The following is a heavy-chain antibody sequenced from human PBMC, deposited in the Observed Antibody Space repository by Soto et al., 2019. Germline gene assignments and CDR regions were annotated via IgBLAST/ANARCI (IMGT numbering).Heavy chain of an antibody. CDR3: ARQDIVVVPAAIGSGYYYYGMDV. CDR1: GYSFTSYW. CDR2: IYPGDSDT. V-gene: IGHV5-51*01. D-gene: IGHD2-2*01. Sequence: LKISCKGSGYSFTSYWIGWVRQMPGKGLEWMGIIYPGDSDTRYSPSFQGQVTISADKPISTAYLQWSSLKASDTAMYYCARQDIVVVPAAIGSGYYYYGMDVWGQGTTVTVSS. J-gene: IGHJ6*02.